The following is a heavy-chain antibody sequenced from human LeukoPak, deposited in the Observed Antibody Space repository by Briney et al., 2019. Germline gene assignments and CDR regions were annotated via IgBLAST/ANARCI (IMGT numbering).Heavy chain of an antibody. CDR1: GFTFSSYA. Sequence: GRSLRLSCAASGFTFSSYAMHWVRQAPGKGLEWVAVISYDGSNKYYADSVKGRFTISRDNSKNTLYLQMNSLRAEDTAVYYCARDRDEQAAKTYYFDSWGQGTLVTVSS. J-gene: IGHJ4*02. CDR3: ARDRDEQAAKTYYFDS. V-gene: IGHV3-30-3*01. D-gene: IGHD2-15*01. CDR2: ISYDGSNK.